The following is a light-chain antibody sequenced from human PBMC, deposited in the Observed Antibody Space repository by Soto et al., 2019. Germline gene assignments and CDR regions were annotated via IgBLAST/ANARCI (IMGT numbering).Light chain of an antibody. V-gene: IGKV2-24*01. CDR1: ESLVHSNGNTY. Sequence: DAVLTQTPLFLPVTLGQPASISCRSSESLVHSNGNTYLSWLQQRPGQPPRLLIYRISNRFSGVPDRFGGSGAGTYFTLKISRVEAEDVGIYYCMQASHFPRTFGQGTTVEIK. J-gene: IGKJ1*01. CDR2: RIS. CDR3: MQASHFPRT.